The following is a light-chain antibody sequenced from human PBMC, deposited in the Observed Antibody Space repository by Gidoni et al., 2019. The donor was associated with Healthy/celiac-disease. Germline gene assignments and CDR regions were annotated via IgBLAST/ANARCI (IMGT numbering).Light chain of an antibody. CDR3: QQYNNWPLT. CDR1: QSVSSN. J-gene: IGKJ4*01. CDR2: GAS. Sequence: EIVMTQSPATLSVSPGERATLSCRASQSVSSNLAWYQQKPGQAPRLLIYGASTRATGIPARFSGSGSGTEFILTISSLQSEDFAVYYCQQYNNWPLTFGGGTKVESK. V-gene: IGKV3-15*01.